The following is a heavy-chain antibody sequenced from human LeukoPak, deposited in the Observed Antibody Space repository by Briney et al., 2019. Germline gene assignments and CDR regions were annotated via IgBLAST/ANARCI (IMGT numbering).Heavy chain of an antibody. Sequence: SETLSLTCTVSGGSISSYYWSWIRQPPGKGLEWIGYIYYSGSTNYNPSLKSRVTISVDTSKNQFSLKLSSVTAADTAVYYCARGRQYYYDSPSDAFDIWGQGTMVTVSS. CDR3: ARGRQYYYDSPSDAFDI. J-gene: IGHJ3*02. CDR2: IYYSGST. D-gene: IGHD3-22*01. CDR1: GGSISSYY. V-gene: IGHV4-59*01.